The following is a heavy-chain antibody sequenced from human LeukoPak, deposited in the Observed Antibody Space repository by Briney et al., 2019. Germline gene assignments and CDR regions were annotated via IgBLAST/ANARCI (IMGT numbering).Heavy chain of an antibody. J-gene: IGHJ4*02. CDR2: ISSSSSTI. CDR1: GFTFSSYS. CDR3: ASYYDYVWGSYRSDY. V-gene: IGHV3-48*04. D-gene: IGHD3-16*02. Sequence: GGSLRLSCAASGFTFSSYSMNWVRQAPGKGLEWVSYISSSSSTIYYADSVKGRFTISRDNAKNSLYLQMNSLRAEDTAVYYCASYYDYVWGSYRSDYWGQGTLVTVSS.